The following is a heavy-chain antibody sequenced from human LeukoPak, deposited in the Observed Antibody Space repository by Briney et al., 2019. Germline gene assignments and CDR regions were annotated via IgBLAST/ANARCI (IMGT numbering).Heavy chain of an antibody. V-gene: IGHV3-7*01. CDR3: GRDFVNDAKARFDC. CDR2: IKQDESEK. J-gene: IGHJ4*02. CDR1: GFTFSSYW. D-gene: IGHD4/OR15-4a*01. Sequence: GGSLRLSCTASGFTFSSYWMSWVRQAPGKGLEWVANIKQDESEKFYVDSVKGRFTISRDNAKNTLYLQMNSLRAEDTAIYYCGRDFVNDAKARFDCWGQGALVTVSS.